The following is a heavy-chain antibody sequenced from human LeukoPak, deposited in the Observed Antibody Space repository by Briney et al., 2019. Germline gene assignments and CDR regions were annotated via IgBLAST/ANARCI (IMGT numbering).Heavy chain of an antibody. V-gene: IGHV4-34*01. Sequence: SETLSLTCAVYGGSFSGYYWSWIRQHPGKGLEWIGYIYYSGSTYYNPSLKSRVTISVDTSKNQFSLKLSSVTAADTAVYYCARRGGTIFGVVIPYYNWFDPWGQGTLVTVSS. CDR1: GGSFSGYY. CDR3: ARRGGTIFGVVIPYYNWFDP. D-gene: IGHD3-3*01. J-gene: IGHJ5*02. CDR2: IYYSGST.